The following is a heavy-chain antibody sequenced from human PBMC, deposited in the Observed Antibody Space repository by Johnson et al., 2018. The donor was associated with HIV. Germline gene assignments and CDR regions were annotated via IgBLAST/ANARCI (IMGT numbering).Heavy chain of an antibody. CDR1: GFTFSGSA. Sequence: VQLVESGGGLVKPGGSLRLSCAASGFTFSGSAMHWVRQASGKGLEWVGRIRSKANSYATAYAASGKGRFTISRDDSKNTLYLQMNSLRAEDTAVYYCAKDRWLRLPGAEFFCDIWGQGTMVTVSS. J-gene: IGHJ3*02. CDR2: IRSKANSYAT. CDR3: AKDRWLRLPGAEFFCDI. V-gene: IGHV3-73*01. D-gene: IGHD5-12*01.